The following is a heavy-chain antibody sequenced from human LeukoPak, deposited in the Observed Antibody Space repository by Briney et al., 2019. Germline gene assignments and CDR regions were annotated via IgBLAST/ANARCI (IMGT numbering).Heavy chain of an antibody. J-gene: IGHJ4*02. CDR1: GGSIGGYY. Sequence: KPSETLSLTCIVSGGSIGGYYWSWIRQPAGKGLEWIGSIYYSGSTSLKSRVTISGDTSKNQFSLKLSSVTAADTAVYYCARVWVRGVIITRVDYWGQGTLVTVSS. D-gene: IGHD3-10*01. CDR2: IYYSGST. CDR3: ARVWVRGVIITRVDY. V-gene: IGHV4-4*07.